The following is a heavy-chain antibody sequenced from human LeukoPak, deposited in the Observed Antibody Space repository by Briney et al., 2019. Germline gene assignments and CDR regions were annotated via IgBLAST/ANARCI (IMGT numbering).Heavy chain of an antibody. D-gene: IGHD3-22*01. CDR3: ASGDSSGYYYRDY. Sequence: KPSETLSLTCAVYGGSFSGYYWSWIRQPPGKGLEWIGEINHSGSTNYNPSLKSRVTISVDTSKNQFSLKLSSATAADTAVYYCASGDSSGYYYRDYWGQGTLVTVSS. J-gene: IGHJ4*02. V-gene: IGHV4-34*01. CDR2: INHSGST. CDR1: GGSFSGYY.